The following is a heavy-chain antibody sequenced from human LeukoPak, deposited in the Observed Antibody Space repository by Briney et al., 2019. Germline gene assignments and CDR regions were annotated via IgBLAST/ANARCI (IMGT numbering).Heavy chain of an antibody. V-gene: IGHV5-51*01. Sequence: GVSLKISCKGSGYSFTSYWIGWVRQMPGKGLEWMGIIYPGDSDTRYSPSFQGQVTISADKSISTAYLQWSSLKASDTAMYYCARHTYYYDSSGYYYGSWGDYWGQGTLVTVSS. CDR1: GYSFTSYW. J-gene: IGHJ4*02. CDR3: ARHTYYYDSSGYYYGSWGDY. CDR2: IYPGDSDT. D-gene: IGHD3-22*01.